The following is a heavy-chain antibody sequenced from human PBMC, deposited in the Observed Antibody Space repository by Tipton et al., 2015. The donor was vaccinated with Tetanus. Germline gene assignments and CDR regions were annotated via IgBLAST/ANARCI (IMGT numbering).Heavy chain of an antibody. J-gene: IGHJ3*02. V-gene: IGHV6-1*01. Sequence: PGLVKPSQTLSLTCAISGDSVSSNSAAWNWIRQSPSRGLEWLGRTYYRSKWYNDYAVSVKSRITINPGTSKNQFSLQLNSVTPKDTAVYYVGRDRQQLVRDGGYAFDIWGHGTTVTVSS. CDR1: GDSVSSNSAA. CDR3: GRDRQQLVRDGGYAFDI. D-gene: IGHD6-13*01. CDR2: TYYRSKWYN.